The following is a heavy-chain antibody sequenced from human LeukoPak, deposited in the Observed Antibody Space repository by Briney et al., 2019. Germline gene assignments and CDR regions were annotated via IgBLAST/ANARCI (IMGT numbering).Heavy chain of an antibody. J-gene: IGHJ5*02. CDR2: IIPIFGTA. CDR3: ATVRSPLLYYDILTGDWFDP. CDR1: GGTFSSYA. Sequence: EASVKVSCKASGGTFSSYAISWVRQAPGQGLEWMGGIIPIFGTANYAQKFQGRVTITADESTSTAYMELSSLRSEDTAVYYCATVRSPLLYYDILTGDWFDPWGQGTLVTVSS. D-gene: IGHD3-9*01. V-gene: IGHV1-69*13.